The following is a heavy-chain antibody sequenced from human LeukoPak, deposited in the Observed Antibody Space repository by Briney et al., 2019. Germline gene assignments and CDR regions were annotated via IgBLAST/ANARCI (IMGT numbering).Heavy chain of an antibody. CDR2: ISSSSIYI. Sequence: GGSLRLSCAASGFTFSSYGMHWGRQAPGKGLEWVSSISSSSIYIYYADSVKGRFTISRDNAKNSLYLQMNCLRAENTAVYYCTGASRDYWGQGTLVTVSS. V-gene: IGHV3-21*01. D-gene: IGHD2-8*02. J-gene: IGHJ4*02. CDR3: TGASRDY. CDR1: GFTFSSYG.